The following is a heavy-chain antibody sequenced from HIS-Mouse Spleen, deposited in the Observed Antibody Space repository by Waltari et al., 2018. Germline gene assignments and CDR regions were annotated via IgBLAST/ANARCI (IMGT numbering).Heavy chain of an antibody. Sequence: QVQLVESGGGVVQPGRSLRLSCAASGFTFSSYAMHWVRQAPGKGLGWVAVISYDGSNKYYADSVKGRFTISRDNSKNTLYLQMNSLRAEDTAVYYCARTLLNIAAPFDPWGQGTLVTVSS. D-gene: IGHD6-6*01. J-gene: IGHJ5*02. V-gene: IGHV3-30*04. CDR3: ARTLLNIAAPFDP. CDR1: GFTFSSYA. CDR2: ISYDGSNK.